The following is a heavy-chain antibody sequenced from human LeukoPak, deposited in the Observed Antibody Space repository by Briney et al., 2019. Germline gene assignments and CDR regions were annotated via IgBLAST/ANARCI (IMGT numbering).Heavy chain of an antibody. Sequence: ASVKVSCKASGGTFNSSAFNWVRQAPGQGLEWMGRIIPTLGSVNTAQNFQGRLTISADTSTSTAYMELSSLRSEDTAVYYCARDPIVLVGEFMDDWGQGTPVTVSS. CDR2: IIPTLGSV. CDR3: ARDPIVLVGEFMDD. J-gene: IGHJ6*02. CDR1: GGTFNSSA. V-gene: IGHV1-69*04. D-gene: IGHD3-10*01.